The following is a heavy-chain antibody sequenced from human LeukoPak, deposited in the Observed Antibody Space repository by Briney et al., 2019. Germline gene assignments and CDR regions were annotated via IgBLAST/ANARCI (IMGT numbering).Heavy chain of an antibody. CDR2: INHSGST. CDR3: ARGPLAYCGGDCYSYYFDY. CDR1: GGSFSGYY. V-gene: IGHV4-34*01. J-gene: IGHJ4*02. Sequence: SETLSLTCAVYGGSFSGYYWSRIRQPPGKGLEWIGEINHSGSTNYNPSLKSRVTISVDTSKNQFSLKLSSVTAADTAVYYCARGPLAYCGGDCYSYYFDYWGQGTLVTVSS. D-gene: IGHD2-21*02.